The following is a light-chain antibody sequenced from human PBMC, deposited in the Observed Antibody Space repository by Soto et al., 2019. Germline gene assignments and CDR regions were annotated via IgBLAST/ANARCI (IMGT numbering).Light chain of an antibody. J-gene: IGLJ1*01. V-gene: IGLV2-14*01. CDR3: SSYTRTSSYG. CDR1: SSDIGNYDY. CDR2: EVS. Sequence: QSVLTQPASVSGSPGQSITISCTGTSSDIGNYDYVSWFQQHPGKAPKLLISEVSNRPSGISYRFSGSKSGTTASLTISGLQAEDEADYYCSSYTRTSSYGFGGGTKVTVL.